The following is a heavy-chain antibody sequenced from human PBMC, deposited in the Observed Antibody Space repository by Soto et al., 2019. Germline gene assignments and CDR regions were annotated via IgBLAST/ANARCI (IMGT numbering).Heavy chain of an antibody. CDR3: ARGDSTDCSNGVCSFFYNHDMDV. CDR2: INPKSGGT. CDR1: GYSFTDYH. J-gene: IGHJ6*02. V-gene: IGHV1-2*04. Sequence: QVQLVQSGAEVKKPGASVKVSCKASGYSFTDYHIHWVRQAPGQGLEWLGRINPKSGGTSTAQKFQGSLTMTTDTSISTASMELTRLTSDDTAIYYCARGDSTDCSNGVCSFFYNHDMDVWGQGTTVTVSS. D-gene: IGHD2-8*01.